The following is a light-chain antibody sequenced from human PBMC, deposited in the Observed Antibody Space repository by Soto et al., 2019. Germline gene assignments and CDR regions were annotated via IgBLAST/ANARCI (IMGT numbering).Light chain of an antibody. CDR3: QQYNSSPT. V-gene: IGKV1-5*03. Sequence: DIQMTQSPSTLSASVGDRVTITCRASQSISSWLAWYQQKPGKAPKLLIYKASSLESGVPSRFSGSGSGTQFTLTISSLQPDDFAPYYCQQYNSSPTFGQGPKVEI. CDR1: QSISSW. J-gene: IGKJ1*01. CDR2: KAS.